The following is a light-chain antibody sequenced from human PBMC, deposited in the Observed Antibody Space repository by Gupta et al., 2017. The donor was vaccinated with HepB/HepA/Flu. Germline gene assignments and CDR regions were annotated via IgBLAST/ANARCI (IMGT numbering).Light chain of an antibody. Sequence: DIQMTKSQPSVSASGGDRVTITCRASQEISRSLAWYQQKPGQAPKLLIYGATTLQNGVPSKFSGSGSGTDFTLTISSLQPEDFATYFCQQAHSFPFTFGQGTKLEI. J-gene: IGKJ2*01. V-gene: IGKV1D-12*01. CDR3: QQAHSFPFT. CDR2: GAT. CDR1: QEISRS.